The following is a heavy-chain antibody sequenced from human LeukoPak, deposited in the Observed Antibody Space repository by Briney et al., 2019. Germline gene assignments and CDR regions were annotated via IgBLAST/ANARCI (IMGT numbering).Heavy chain of an antibody. CDR1: GGSISSYY. CDR3: ARYFAGGYYFDY. J-gene: IGHJ4*02. D-gene: IGHD2/OR15-2a*01. Sequence: PSETLSLTCTVSGGSISSYYWSWIRQPPGKGLEWIGWSYHRGSTSYNPSLKSRVAISVDTSKNHFSLQLSSVTAADTAVYYCARYFAGGYYFDYWGQGTLVTVSS. V-gene: IGHV4-59*01. CDR2: SYHRGST.